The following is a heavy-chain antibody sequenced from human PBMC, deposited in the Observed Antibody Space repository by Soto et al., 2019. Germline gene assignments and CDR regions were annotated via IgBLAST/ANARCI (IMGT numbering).Heavy chain of an antibody. Sequence: SETLSLTCTVSGGSISSYYWSWIRQPPGKGLEWIGYIYYSGSTNYNPSLKSRVTISVDTSKNQFSLKLSSVTAADTAVYYCASLAYDFWSTNYYYMDVWGKGTTVTVSS. CDR2: IYYSGST. D-gene: IGHD3-3*01. CDR3: ASLAYDFWSTNYYYMDV. V-gene: IGHV4-59*01. J-gene: IGHJ6*03. CDR1: GGSISSYY.